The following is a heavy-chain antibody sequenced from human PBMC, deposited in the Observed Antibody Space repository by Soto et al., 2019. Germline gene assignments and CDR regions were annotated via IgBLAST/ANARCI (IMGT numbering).Heavy chain of an antibody. J-gene: IGHJ4*02. CDR2: IIPILGLA. CDR3: ASPMKWSGGSCYFSYFDY. D-gene: IGHD2-15*01. CDR1: GGTFSSYS. Sequence: QVQLVQSGAEVKKPGSSVKVSCKASGGTFSSYSISWVRQAPGQGLEWMGRIIPILGLANYAQKFQGRVTITADKSTSTVYMDLSSLRSEDTAVYYCASPMKWSGGSCYFSYFDYWGQGTLVTVSS. V-gene: IGHV1-69*02.